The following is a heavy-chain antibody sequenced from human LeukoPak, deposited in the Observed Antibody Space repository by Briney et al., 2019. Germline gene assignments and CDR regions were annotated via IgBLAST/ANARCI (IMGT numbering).Heavy chain of an antibody. CDR2: ISYDGSNK. D-gene: IGHD2-2*01. CDR1: RFTFSSYA. J-gene: IGHJ4*02. V-gene: IGHV3-30-3*01. Sequence: GGSLRLSCAASRFTFSSYAMHRVRHAPRKGLEWGAVISYDGSNKYYADSVKGRFTISRDNSKNTLYLQMNSLRAEDTAVYYCARGRGYCSSTSCHDHFGDWGQGTLVTVSS. CDR3: ARGRGYCSSTSCHDHFGD.